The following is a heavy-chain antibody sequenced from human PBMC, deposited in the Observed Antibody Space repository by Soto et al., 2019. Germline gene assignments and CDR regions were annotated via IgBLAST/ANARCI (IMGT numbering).Heavy chain of an antibody. CDR1: GYSFTSYW. V-gene: IGHV5-51*01. CDR3: ARHNRPWSYYYGMDV. Sequence: LGGSLKISCNGSGYSFTSYWIGWGRQMPWKGLEWMGIIYPGDSDTRYSPSFQGQVTISADKSISTAYLQWSSLKASDTAMYYCARHNRPWSYYYGMDVWGQGTTVTVSS. J-gene: IGHJ6*02. D-gene: IGHD2-8*01. CDR2: IYPGDSDT.